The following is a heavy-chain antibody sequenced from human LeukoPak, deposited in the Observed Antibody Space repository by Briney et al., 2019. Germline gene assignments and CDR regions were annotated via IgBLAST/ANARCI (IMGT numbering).Heavy chain of an antibody. D-gene: IGHD5-18*01. Sequence: SVKVSCKASGGTFSSYTISWVRQAPGQGLEWMGRIIPILGAANYAQKFQGRVTITTDESTNTAYMELSSLRSEDTAVYYCARAPEGYNYGWEYYLDVWGEGTTVTVSS. V-gene: IGHV1-69*16. CDR2: IIPILGAA. CDR1: GGTFSSYT. J-gene: IGHJ6*03. CDR3: ARAPEGYNYGWEYYLDV.